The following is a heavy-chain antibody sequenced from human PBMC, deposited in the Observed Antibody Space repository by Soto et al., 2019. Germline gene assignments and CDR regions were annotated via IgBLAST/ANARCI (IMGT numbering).Heavy chain of an antibody. CDR3: ARDEGYCISTSCYVGYYYGMDV. CDR2: ISAYNGNT. J-gene: IGHJ6*02. V-gene: IGHV1-18*01. D-gene: IGHD2-2*01. Sequence: QVQLVQSGAEVKKPGASVKVSCKASGYTFTSYGISWVRQAPGQGLEWMGWISAYNGNTNYAQKLQGRVTMTTDTSTSTAYMELRSLRSDDTAVYYCARDEGYCISTSCYVGYYYGMDVWGQGTTVTVPS. CDR1: GYTFTSYG.